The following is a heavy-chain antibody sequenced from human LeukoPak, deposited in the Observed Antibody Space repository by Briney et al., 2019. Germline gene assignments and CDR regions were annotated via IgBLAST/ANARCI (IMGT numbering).Heavy chain of an antibody. CDR1: GFTLSTYY. CDR3: ARVGDHFHWNLDL. D-gene: IGHD3-3*02. J-gene: IGHJ2*01. CDR2: IYSGATT. Sequence: PGGSLRLSCAASGFTLSTYYMNWVRQAPGKGLEWVSIIYSGATTYADSVKGRFTISRDTSKNTVSLQMNSLRADDTAVYFCARVGDHFHWNLDLWGRGTLVTVSS. V-gene: IGHV3-53*01.